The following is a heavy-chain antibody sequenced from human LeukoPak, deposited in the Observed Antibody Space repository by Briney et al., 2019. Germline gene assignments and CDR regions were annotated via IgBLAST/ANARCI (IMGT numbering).Heavy chain of an antibody. CDR2: IFFNGNT. CDR1: GASFSSYY. D-gene: IGHD2-15*01. V-gene: IGHV4-59*01. J-gene: IGHJ6*03. CDR3: ARAPRDRGYCGATSCIEYMDV. Sequence: PSETLSLTCTVSGASFSSYYWSWLRQPPGKGLEWIAYIFFNGNTKYNPSLKSRVTISVETSKTKFSLKVTSVTAADTAVYYCARAPRDRGYCGATSCIEYMDVWGRGTTVTISS.